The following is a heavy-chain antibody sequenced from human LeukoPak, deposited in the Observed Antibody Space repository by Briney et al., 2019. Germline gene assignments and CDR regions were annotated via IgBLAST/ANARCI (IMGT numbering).Heavy chain of an antibody. Sequence: GGSLRLSCAASGFTVSSNYMSWVRQAPGKWLEWVSVIYSGGSTYYADSVKGRFTISRDNSKNTLYLQMNSLRAEDTAVYYCARIGDSSGEFDYWGQGTLVTVSS. V-gene: IGHV3-66*01. CDR2: IYSGGST. J-gene: IGHJ4*02. D-gene: IGHD3-22*01. CDR1: GFTVSSNY. CDR3: ARIGDSSGEFDY.